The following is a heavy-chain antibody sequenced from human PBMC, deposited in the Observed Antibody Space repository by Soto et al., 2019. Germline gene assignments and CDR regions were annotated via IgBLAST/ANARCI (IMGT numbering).Heavy chain of an antibody. V-gene: IGHV1-8*01. D-gene: IGHD3-10*01. CDR2: MNPNSGDT. CDR3: ARDYSGSGGGWFDP. Sequence: ASVKVSCRASGYTLTSYDLNWVRQAPGQGLEWMGWMNPNSGDTGYAQKFQGRVSLTRDTSINTAYMELSSLRSDDTAVYYCARDYSGSGGGWFDPWGQGTLVTVS. CDR1: GYTLTSYD. J-gene: IGHJ5*02.